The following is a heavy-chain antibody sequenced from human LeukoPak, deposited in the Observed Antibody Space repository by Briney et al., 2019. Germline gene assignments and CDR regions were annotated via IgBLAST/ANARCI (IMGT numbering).Heavy chain of an antibody. Sequence: ASAKVSCKASGYTFTSYFMHWVRQAPGQGLEWLGWINPDSGGTKYAQNFQGRITMTRDTSITTAYMELSSLRSDDTAVYYCARGEPSSGRYSGRSDHWGQGTLVTVSS. V-gene: IGHV1-2*02. CDR2: INPDSGGT. CDR1: GYTFTSYF. D-gene: IGHD6-19*01. CDR3: ARGEPSSGRYSGRSDH. J-gene: IGHJ4*02.